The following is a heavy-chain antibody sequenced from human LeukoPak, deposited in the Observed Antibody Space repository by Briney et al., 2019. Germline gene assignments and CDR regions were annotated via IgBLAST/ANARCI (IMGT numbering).Heavy chain of an antibody. CDR2: IYRSGST. D-gene: IGHD5-24*01. Sequence: SETLSLTRIVSGFSISSGYYWGWMRQPPGKGLEWIGNIYRSGSTYYNPSLKSRVTISVDTSKNQFSLRLISVTAADTAVYYCARANYGGFDYWGQGTLVPVSS. V-gene: IGHV4-38-2*02. CDR3: ARANYGGFDY. J-gene: IGHJ4*02. CDR1: GFSISSGYY.